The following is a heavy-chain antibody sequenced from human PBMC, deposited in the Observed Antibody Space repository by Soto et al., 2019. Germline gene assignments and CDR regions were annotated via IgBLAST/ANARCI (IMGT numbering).Heavy chain of an antibody. D-gene: IGHD5-18*01. CDR1: GYSFTSYW. CDR2: IYPGDSDT. CDR3: ARLFHMDTAMVTGYFDY. Sequence: GESLKISCKGSGYSFTSYWIGWVRQMPGKGLEWMGIIYPGDSDTRYSPSFQGQVTISADKSISTAYLQWSSLKASDTAMYYCARLFHMDTAMVTGYFDYWGQGTLVTVSS. J-gene: IGHJ4*02. V-gene: IGHV5-51*01.